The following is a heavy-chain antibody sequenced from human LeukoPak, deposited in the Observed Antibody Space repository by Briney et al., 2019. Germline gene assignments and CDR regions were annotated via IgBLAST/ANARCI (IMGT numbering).Heavy chain of an antibody. Sequence: GGPLRLFCAASGFTFSSYSMNWVRQAPGKGLEWVSSISSSSSYIYYADSVKGRFTISRDNAKNSLYLQMNSLRAEDTAVYYCARDPYSSGWTDAFDIWGQGTMVTVSS. CDR1: GFTFSSYS. CDR2: ISSSSSYI. J-gene: IGHJ3*02. D-gene: IGHD6-19*01. V-gene: IGHV3-21*01. CDR3: ARDPYSSGWTDAFDI.